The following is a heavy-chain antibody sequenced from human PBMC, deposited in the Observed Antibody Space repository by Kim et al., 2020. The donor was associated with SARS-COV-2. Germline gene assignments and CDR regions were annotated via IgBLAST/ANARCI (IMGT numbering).Heavy chain of an antibody. CDR3: ARVCITMIVALFDP. V-gene: IGHV4-31*02. J-gene: IGHJ5*02. Sequence: TTSLRSRVTKPVDTSKNQFSLKLGSVTAADTAVYYCARVCITMIVALFDPWGQGTLVTVSS. D-gene: IGHD3-22*01.